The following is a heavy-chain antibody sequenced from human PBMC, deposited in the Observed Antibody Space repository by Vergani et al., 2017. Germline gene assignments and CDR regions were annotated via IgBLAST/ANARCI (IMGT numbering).Heavy chain of an antibody. J-gene: IGHJ4*02. CDR2: IDYSGST. D-gene: IGHD3-10*01. V-gene: IGHV4-39*01. Sequence: QLQLQESGPGLVKPSETLSLTCNVSGGSISSSNYYWGWVRQPPGKGLEWIGSIDYSGSTYYNPPLKSRATIFVDRSKNQFSLKLTSVTAADTAVFYCARRGGGGRAFDYWGKGTLVTVSS. CDR1: GGSISSSNYY. CDR3: ARRGGGGRAFDY.